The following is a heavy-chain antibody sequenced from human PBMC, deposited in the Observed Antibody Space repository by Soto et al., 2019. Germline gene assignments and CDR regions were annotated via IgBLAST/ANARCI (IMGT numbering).Heavy chain of an antibody. CDR2: IYYSGST. V-gene: IGHV4-59*01. CDR3: ARVNRYSGYEDFDY. D-gene: IGHD5-12*01. Sequence: ASETLSLTCTVSGGSISSYYWSWIRQPPGKGLEWIGYIYYSGSTNYNPSLKSRVTISVDTSKNQFSLKLSSVTAADTAVYYCARVNRYSGYEDFDYWGQGTLVTVSS. CDR1: GGSISSYY. J-gene: IGHJ4*02.